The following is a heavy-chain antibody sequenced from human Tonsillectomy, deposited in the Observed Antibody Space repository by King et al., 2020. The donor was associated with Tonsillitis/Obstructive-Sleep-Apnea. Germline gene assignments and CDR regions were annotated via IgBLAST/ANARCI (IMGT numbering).Heavy chain of an antibody. Sequence: VQLVESGGGLVQPGGSLRLSCAASGFTFSSYAMSWVRQAPGKGLEWVSAIIGSGGSTYYADSVKGRFTISRDNSKNTLYLQMNSLRAEDTAVYYCAKFLAVGATTGDAFDIWGQGTMVTVSS. J-gene: IGHJ3*02. CDR3: AKFLAVGATTGDAFDI. V-gene: IGHV3-23*04. CDR1: GFTFSSYA. D-gene: IGHD1-26*01. CDR2: IIGSGGST.